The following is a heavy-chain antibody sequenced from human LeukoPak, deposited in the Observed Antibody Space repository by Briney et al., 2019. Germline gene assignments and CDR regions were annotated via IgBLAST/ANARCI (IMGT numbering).Heavy chain of an antibody. CDR1: GGSISSGHYY. V-gene: IGHV4-30-4*08. Sequence: PPETLSLTCTVFGGSISSGHYYWTWIRQRPGRGLEWIGYIFYSGSTYYNPSLKSRITISVDTSKDQFSLKLSSVTAADTAVYYCARVLGNSAFDIWGQGTMVTVSS. CDR2: IFYSGST. D-gene: IGHD3-16*01. J-gene: IGHJ3*02. CDR3: ARVLGNSAFDI.